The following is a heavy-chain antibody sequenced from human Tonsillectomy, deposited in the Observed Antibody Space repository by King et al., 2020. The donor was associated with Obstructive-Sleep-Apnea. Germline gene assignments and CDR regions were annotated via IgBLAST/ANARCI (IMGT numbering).Heavy chain of an antibody. CDR1: GFTFDDYA. D-gene: IGHD2-2*01. J-gene: IGHJ6*02. V-gene: IGHV3-43D*03. CDR2: ISWDGGST. CDR3: AKDISYCSSTSCHYYYYGMDV. Sequence: QLVQSGGVVVQPGGSLRLSCAASGFTFDDYAMHWVRQAPGKGLEWVSLISWDGGSTYYADSVKGRFTISRDNSKNSLYLQMNRLRAEDTALYYCAKDISYCSSTSCHYYYYGMDVWGQGTTVTVSS.